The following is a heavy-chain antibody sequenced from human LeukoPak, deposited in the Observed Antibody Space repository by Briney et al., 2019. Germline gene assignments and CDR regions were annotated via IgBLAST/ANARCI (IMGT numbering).Heavy chain of an antibody. CDR2: INPSGGST. Sequence: ASVKVSCKASGYTFTSYYMHWVRQAPGRGLEWMGIINPSGGSTSYAQKFQGRVTMTRDTSTSTAYMELSSLRSEDTAVYYCARDSSDIRSLIAHWGQGTLVTVSS. V-gene: IGHV1-46*01. CDR1: GYTFTSYY. D-gene: IGHD2-15*01. J-gene: IGHJ1*01. CDR3: ARDSSDIRSLIAH.